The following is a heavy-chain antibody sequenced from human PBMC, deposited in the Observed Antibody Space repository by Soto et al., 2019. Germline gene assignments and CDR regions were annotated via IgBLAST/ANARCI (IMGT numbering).Heavy chain of an antibody. J-gene: IGHJ4*02. D-gene: IGHD3-10*01. CDR1: GFTFSSYA. CDR3: TTSITMVRGPFPTNDY. V-gene: IGHV3-23*01. CDR2: ISGSGGST. Sequence: PGGSLRLSCAASGFTFSSYAMSWVRQAPGKGLEWVSAISGSGGSTYYADSVKGRFTISRDNSKNTLYLQMNSLRAEDTAVYYCTTSITMVRGPFPTNDYWGQGTLVTVSS.